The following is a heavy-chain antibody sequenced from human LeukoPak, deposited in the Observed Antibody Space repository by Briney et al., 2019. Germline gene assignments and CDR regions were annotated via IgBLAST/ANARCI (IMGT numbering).Heavy chain of an antibody. D-gene: IGHD6-6*01. CDR2: FDPEDGET. V-gene: IGHV1-24*01. J-gene: IGHJ6*02. CDR1: GYTLTELS. Sequence: VASVKVSCKVSGYTLTELSMHWVRQAPGKGLEWMGGFDPEDGETIYAQKFQGRVTMTEDTSTDTAYMELSSLRSEDTAVYYCATSGTIAARTIRYYYGMDVWGQGTTVTVSS. CDR3: ATSGTIAARTIRYYYGMDV.